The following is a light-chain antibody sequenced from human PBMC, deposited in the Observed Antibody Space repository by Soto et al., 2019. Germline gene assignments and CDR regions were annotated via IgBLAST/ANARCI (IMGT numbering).Light chain of an antibody. J-gene: IGKJ1*01. CDR1: LMIGTW. CDR2: ESS. CDR3: QQYCRFLWT. V-gene: IGKV1-5*01. Sequence: DIQMTQSPSTLSASVGDRVTITCRASLMIGTWVAWYQQKAGSAPKLLIYESSTLESGVPSRCSGSVSGTEFAIPISGLQPDDFATYYCQQYCRFLWTFGQGTKVEVK.